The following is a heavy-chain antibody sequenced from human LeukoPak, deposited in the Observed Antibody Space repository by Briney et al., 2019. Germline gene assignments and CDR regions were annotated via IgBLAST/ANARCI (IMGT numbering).Heavy chain of an antibody. CDR1: GGSISSGDYY. V-gene: IGHV4-30-4*01. CDR3: ARETSDGASPNAFDI. CDR2: IYYSGST. Sequence: PSETLSLTCTVSGGSISSGDYYWSWIRQPPGKGLEWIGYIYYSGSTNYNPSLKSRVTISVDTSKNQFSLKLSSVTAADTAVYYCARETSDGASPNAFDIWGQGTMVTVSS. J-gene: IGHJ3*02. D-gene: IGHD4-17*01.